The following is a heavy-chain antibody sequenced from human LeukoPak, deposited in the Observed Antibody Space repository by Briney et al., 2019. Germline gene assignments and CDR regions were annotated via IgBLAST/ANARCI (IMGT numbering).Heavy chain of an antibody. CDR2: IYPGDSDT. J-gene: IGHJ4*02. CDR3: ARQVVVAAGVDY. Sequence: GESLKISFKGSGYNFTTYWIGWVRQMPGKGLEWMGIIYPGDSDTRYSPSFQGQVTISADKSISTAYMQWSSLKASDTAIYYCARQVVVAAGVDYWGQGTLVTVSS. D-gene: IGHD2-15*01. CDR1: GYNFTTYW. V-gene: IGHV5-51*01.